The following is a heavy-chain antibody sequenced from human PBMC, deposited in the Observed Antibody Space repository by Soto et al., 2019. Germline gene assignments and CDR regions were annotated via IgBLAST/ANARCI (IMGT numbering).Heavy chain of an antibody. J-gene: IGHJ4*02. Sequence: RLSCAASGFTFSSYAMSWVRQAPGKGLEWVSAISGSGGSTYYADSVKGRFTISRDNSKNTLYLQMNSLRAEDTAVYYCANRPPHDYGDPLFDYWGQGTLVTVSS. CDR2: ISGSGGST. CDR3: ANRPPHDYGDPLFDY. V-gene: IGHV3-23*01. CDR1: GFTFSSYA. D-gene: IGHD4-17*01.